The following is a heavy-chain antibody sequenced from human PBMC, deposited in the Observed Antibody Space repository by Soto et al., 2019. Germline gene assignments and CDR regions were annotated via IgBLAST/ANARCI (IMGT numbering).Heavy chain of an antibody. CDR1: GYTFTSYD. CDR2: MNPNSGNT. J-gene: IGHJ4*02. V-gene: IGHV1-8*01. CDR3: ARGKGRGYCSGGSCYYY. D-gene: IGHD2-15*01. Sequence: QVQLVQSGAEVKKPGASVKVSCKASGYTFTSYDINWVRQATGQGLEWMGWMNPNSGNTGYAQKFQGRVTMTRNTSXSXDYMELGSMRSEDTAVYYCARGKGRGYCSGGSCYYYWGQGTLVTVSS.